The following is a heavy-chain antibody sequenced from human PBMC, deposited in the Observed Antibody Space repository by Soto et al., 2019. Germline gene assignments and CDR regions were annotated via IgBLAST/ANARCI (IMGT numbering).Heavy chain of an antibody. V-gene: IGHV4-31*03. CDR2: IYYLGST. J-gene: IGHJ6*02. Sequence: PSETLSLTCSVSAGSISNGGTYWSWIRQHPGMGLEWIGYIYYLGSTYYHPSLKGRVTISLDTSKNQFSLKLSSVTAADTAVYYCARVSEYDRSATPYLFVWGQGTTVTVSS. CDR3: ARVSEYDRSATPYLFV. CDR1: AGSISNGGTY. D-gene: IGHD3-22*01.